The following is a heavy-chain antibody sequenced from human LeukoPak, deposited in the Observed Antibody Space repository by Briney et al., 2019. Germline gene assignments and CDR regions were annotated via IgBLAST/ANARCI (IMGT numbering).Heavy chain of an antibody. V-gene: IGHV3-48*01. CDR2: ISSTSSSI. Sequence: PGGSLRLSCAASGFPFSSYSMNWVRQAPGKGLEWISYISSTSSSIYYADSVKGRFTISRDNANNSLYLQMNSLGAEDTAVYYCAPSSGWYRFDYWGQGTLVTVSS. J-gene: IGHJ4*02. CDR3: APSSGWYRFDY. D-gene: IGHD6-19*01. CDR1: GFPFSSYS.